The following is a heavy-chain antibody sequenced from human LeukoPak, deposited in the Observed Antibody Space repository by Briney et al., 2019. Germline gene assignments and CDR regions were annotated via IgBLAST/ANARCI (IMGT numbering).Heavy chain of an antibody. CDR1: GGSFSGYY. CDR2: INHSGST. D-gene: IGHD3-10*01. Sequence: KPSETLSLTCAVYGGSFSGYYWSWIRQPPGKGLEWIGEINHSGSTNYNPSLKSRVTISVDTSKNQFSLKLSSVTAADTAVYYCARGSYLPRGYGSGSWHYYYYYMDVWGKGTTVTVSS. J-gene: IGHJ6*03. V-gene: IGHV4-34*01. CDR3: ARGSYLPRGYGSGSWHYYYYYMDV.